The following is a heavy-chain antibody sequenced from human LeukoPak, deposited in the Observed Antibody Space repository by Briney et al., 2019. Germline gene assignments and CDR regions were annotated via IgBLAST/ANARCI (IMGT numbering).Heavy chain of an antibody. Sequence: ASVKVSCKASGCTFTSYYMHWVRQAPGQGLEWMGIINPSGGSTSYAQKFQGRVTMTRDTSISTAYMELSRLRSDDTAVYYCARSTAIFGVVILAGYWGQGTLVTVSS. D-gene: IGHD3-3*01. CDR2: INPSGGST. V-gene: IGHV1-46*01. J-gene: IGHJ4*02. CDR3: ARSTAIFGVVILAGY. CDR1: GCTFTSYY.